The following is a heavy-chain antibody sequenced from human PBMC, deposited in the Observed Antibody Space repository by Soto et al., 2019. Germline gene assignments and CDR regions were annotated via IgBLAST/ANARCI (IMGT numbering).Heavy chain of an antibody. Sequence: QLQLQESGPGLVKPSETLSLTCTVSGGSISSSSYYWGWIRQPPGKGLEWIGSIYYSGSTYYNPSLKSRVTISVDTSKNQFSLKLSSVTAADTAVYYCARPSISEPILSLGYCTNGVCYNPRDWYFDLWGRGTLVTVSS. CDR2: IYYSGST. CDR1: GGSISSSSYY. D-gene: IGHD2-8*01. J-gene: IGHJ2*01. V-gene: IGHV4-39*01. CDR3: ARPSISEPILSLGYCTNGVCYNPRDWYFDL.